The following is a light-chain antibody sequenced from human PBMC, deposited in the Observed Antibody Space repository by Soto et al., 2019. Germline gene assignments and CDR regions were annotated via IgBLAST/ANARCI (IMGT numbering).Light chain of an antibody. Sequence: VMTPAPATLSVSPGERALLSCRASPTINNNVAWYQLKDGQVPRLLIYGASTRATDVPARFSGSGSGTEFTLTISSLQSEDFAEYHCQQYNNSPQTFGQGTKVDIK. CDR2: GAS. J-gene: IGKJ1*01. CDR1: PTINNN. CDR3: QQYNNSPQT. V-gene: IGKV3-15*01.